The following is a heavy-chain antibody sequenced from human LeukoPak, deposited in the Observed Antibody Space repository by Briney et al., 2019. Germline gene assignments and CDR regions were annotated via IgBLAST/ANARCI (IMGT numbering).Heavy chain of an antibody. V-gene: IGHV1-18*01. CDR1: GYTFTSYG. J-gene: IGHJ3*02. CDR2: ISAYNANT. Sequence: ASVKVSCTASGYTFTSYGISWVRQAPGQGLEWMGWISAYNANTNYAQKLQGRVTMTTDTSTSTAYMELRSLRAEDTAVCYCARDPGRWGKSTLGIAAATDAFDIWGQGTMVTVSS. D-gene: IGHD6-13*01. CDR3: ARDPGRWGKSTLGIAAATDAFDI.